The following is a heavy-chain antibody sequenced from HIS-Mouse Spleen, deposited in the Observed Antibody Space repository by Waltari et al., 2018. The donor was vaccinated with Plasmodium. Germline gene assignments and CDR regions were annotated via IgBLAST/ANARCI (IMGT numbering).Heavy chain of an antibody. CDR3: ARGMKSSSAAFDI. CDR1: GFTFITNH. D-gene: IGHD6-6*01. V-gene: IGHV3-53*01. CDR2: IFSGGST. Sequence: DVRLVESGGGLLQPGVYMRLTCATSGFTFITNHMSRVLQAPGKGREWVSVIFSGGSTYYADSVKGRFTNARDNSKNTLYLQMNSLRAEDTAVYYCARGMKSSSAAFDIWGQGTMVTVSS. J-gene: IGHJ3*02.